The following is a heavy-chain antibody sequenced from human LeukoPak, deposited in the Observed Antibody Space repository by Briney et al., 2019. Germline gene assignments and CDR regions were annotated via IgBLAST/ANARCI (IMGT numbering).Heavy chain of an antibody. Sequence: RGSLRLSGAASGFTFSSYAMSWVRQAPGKGLEWVSAISGSGGSTYYADSVKGRFTISRDNSKNTLYLQMNSLRAEDTAVYYCAKVAGTPGYYYGMHVRGQGTTVTVSS. CDR2: ISGSGGST. J-gene: IGHJ6*02. CDR3: AKVAGTPGYYYGMHV. D-gene: IGHD1-1*01. CDR1: GFTFSSYA. V-gene: IGHV3-23*01.